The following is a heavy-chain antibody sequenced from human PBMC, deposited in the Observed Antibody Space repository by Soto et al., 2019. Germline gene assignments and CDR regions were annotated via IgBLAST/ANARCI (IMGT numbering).Heavy chain of an antibody. J-gene: IGHJ6*02. CDR3: VKDWSGKTCPCMDV. Sequence: GGSLRLSCAASGFTFNNYAMIWVRPAPGKGLEWVSTIAGGDGKTYYADSVKGRFTISRDNSKNSLYLQMSNLRVQDTAGYYCVKDWSGKTCPCMDVWGQGTTVTVSS. D-gene: IGHD3-3*01. CDR2: IAGGDGKT. V-gene: IGHV3-23*01. CDR1: GFTFNNYA.